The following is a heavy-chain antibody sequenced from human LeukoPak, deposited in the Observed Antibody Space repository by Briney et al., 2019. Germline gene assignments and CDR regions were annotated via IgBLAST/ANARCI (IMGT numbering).Heavy chain of an antibody. J-gene: IGHJ4*02. CDR3: ARRAYCSSTSCRYFDY. V-gene: IGHV5-51*01. D-gene: IGHD2-2*01. CDR2: IYPGDSDT. Sequence: GESLKISCKGSGYSFTSYWIGWARQMPGKGLEWMGIIYPGDSDTRYSPSFQGQVTISVDKSISTAYLQWSSHKASDTAMYYCARRAYCSSTSCRYFDYWGQGALVTVSS. CDR1: GYSFTSYW.